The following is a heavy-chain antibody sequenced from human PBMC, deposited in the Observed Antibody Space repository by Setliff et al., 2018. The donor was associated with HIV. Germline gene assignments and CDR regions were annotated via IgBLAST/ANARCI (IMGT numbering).Heavy chain of an antibody. CDR1: GYAFTSYH. CDR3: AGEGPKTYYFDY. J-gene: IGHJ4*02. Sequence: ASVKVSCKTSGYAFTSYHIHWVRQAPGQGLEWMGKIFVGDSTTHYAQKFQGRVTLTSDTSTNTVYMELSSLRSEDTAVYYCAGEGPKTYYFDYWGQGTLVTVSS. CDR2: IFVGDSTT. V-gene: IGHV1-46*01.